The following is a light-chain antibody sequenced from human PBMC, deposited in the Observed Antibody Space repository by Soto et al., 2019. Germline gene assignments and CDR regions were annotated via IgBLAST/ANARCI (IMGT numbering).Light chain of an antibody. CDR1: RSVSSSF. CDR3: QQYGSSPPLT. CDR2: GAS. J-gene: IGKJ4*01. Sequence: EIVLTQSPGTLSLSPGGRATLSCRASRSVSSSFLAWYQQKPGQAPRLLIYGASSMATGIPDRFSGSGSGTDYTLTLSSLEPEDFAVYYCQQYGSSPPLTFGGGTKVEIK. V-gene: IGKV3-20*01.